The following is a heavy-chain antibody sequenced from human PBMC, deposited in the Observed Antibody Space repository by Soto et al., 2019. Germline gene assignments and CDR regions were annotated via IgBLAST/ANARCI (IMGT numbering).Heavy chain of an antibody. J-gene: IGHJ4*02. V-gene: IGHV4-59*01. Sequence: LSLTWTVSGCSISSYYWIWIRQPPGKGLEWIGYIYYSGSTNYNPSLKSRVTISVDTSKNQFSLKLSSVTAADTAVYYCARANAVAAPQFDYWGQGTLVTVSS. CDR2: IYYSGST. D-gene: IGHD6-19*01. CDR1: GCSISSYY. CDR3: ARANAVAAPQFDY.